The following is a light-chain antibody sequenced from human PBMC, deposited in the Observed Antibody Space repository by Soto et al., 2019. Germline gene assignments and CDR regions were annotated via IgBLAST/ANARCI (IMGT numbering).Light chain of an antibody. CDR3: QQSYSTPVD. CDR1: QSISSY. J-gene: IGKJ2*01. V-gene: IGKV1-39*01. Sequence: DIQMTQSPSSLSASVGDRVTITCRASQSISSYLNWYQHKPGKAPRLLIYAASSLQSGVPSRFSGSGSGTDFTLTISSLQPGDSAAYYCQQSYSTPVDFGQGTKLEIK. CDR2: AAS.